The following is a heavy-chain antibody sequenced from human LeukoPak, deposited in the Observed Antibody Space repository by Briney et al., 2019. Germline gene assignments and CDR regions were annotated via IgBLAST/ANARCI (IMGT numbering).Heavy chain of an antibody. CDR3: ASLVRPSYYYYYMGV. Sequence: SETLSLTCTVSGGSFSNYFRGWIRQPPGRGLEWIGYVHNSGSTTYNPSLKSRGTIVLDTSKDQFSLKLSSVTAADTAVYFCASLVRPSYYYYYMGVWGKGTTVTVSS. V-gene: IGHV4-59*08. CDR2: VHNSGST. CDR1: GGSFSNYF. J-gene: IGHJ6*03. D-gene: IGHD6-6*01.